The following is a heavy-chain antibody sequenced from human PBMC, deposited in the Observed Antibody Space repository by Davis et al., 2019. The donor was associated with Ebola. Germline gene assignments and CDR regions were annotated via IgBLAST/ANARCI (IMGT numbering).Heavy chain of an antibody. D-gene: IGHD3-10*01. J-gene: IGHJ6*04. Sequence: SVKVSCKASGYIFTTYAMHWVRQAPGQGLEWMGGIIPLFGTANYAQKFQGRVTINAGASTSTVYMEVSSLRSDDTAVYYCARSPGGSGSYHDHFYYYGLDVWGKGTTVTVSS. V-gene: IGHV1-69*13. CDR3: ARSPGGSGSYHDHFYYYGLDV. CDR2: IIPLFGTA. CDR1: GYIFTTYA.